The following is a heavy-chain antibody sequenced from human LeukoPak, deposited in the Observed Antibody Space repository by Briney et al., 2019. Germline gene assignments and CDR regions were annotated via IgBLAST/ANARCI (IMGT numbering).Heavy chain of an antibody. D-gene: IGHD3-9*01. Sequence: SETLSLTCAVYGGSFSGYYWSWIRQPPGKGLEWIGEINHSGSTNYNPSLKSRVTISVDTSKNQFSLKLSSVTAADTAVYYCARDRPTYDILTGYEIDYWGQGTLVTVSS. CDR2: INHSGST. V-gene: IGHV4-34*01. CDR3: ARDRPTYDILTGYEIDY. CDR1: GGSFSGYY. J-gene: IGHJ4*02.